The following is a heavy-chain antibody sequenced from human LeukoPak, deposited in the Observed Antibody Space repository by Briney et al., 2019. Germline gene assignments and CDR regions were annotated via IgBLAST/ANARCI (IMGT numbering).Heavy chain of an antibody. V-gene: IGHV4-34*01. CDR1: GVPFRGYY. CDR2: INHSGST. CDR3: ARGKCKSECSSTSCYNYYYYGMDV. J-gene: IGHJ6*02. D-gene: IGHD2-2*01. Sequence: SETLSLTCGVWGVPFRGYYWSGIPQPPGKGLEGMGDINHSGSTNYHPPLESRVTIRIDTSKNQLSLKLSSVNAADTAVYDCARGKCKSECSSTSCYNYYYYGMDVWGQGTTVTVSS.